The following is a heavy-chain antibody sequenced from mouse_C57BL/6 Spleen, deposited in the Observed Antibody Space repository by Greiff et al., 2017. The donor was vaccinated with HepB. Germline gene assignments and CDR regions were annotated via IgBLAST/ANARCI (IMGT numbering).Heavy chain of an antibody. CDR3: ARAFYSP. J-gene: IGHJ3*01. V-gene: IGHV1-76*01. CDR2: IYPGSGNT. Sequence: VQLQQSGAELVRPGASVKLSCKASGYTFTDYYINWVKQRPGQGLEWIARIYPGSGNTYYNEKFKGKATLTAEKSSSTAYMQLSSLTSEDSAVYFCARAFYSPWGQGTLVTVSA. D-gene: IGHD2-1*01. CDR1: GYTFTDYY.